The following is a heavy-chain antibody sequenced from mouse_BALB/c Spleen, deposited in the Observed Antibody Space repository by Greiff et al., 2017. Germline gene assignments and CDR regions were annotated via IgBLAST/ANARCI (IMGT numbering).Heavy chain of an antibody. CDR2: SRNKANDYTT. J-gene: IGHJ2*01. D-gene: IGHD1-2*01. Sequence: EVMMVESGGGLVQPGGSLRLSCATSGFTFSDFYMEWVRQPPGKRLEWIAASRNKANDYTTEYSASVKGRFIVSRDTSQSILYLQMNALRAEDTAIYYCARALYGYDYWGQGTTLTVSS. CDR1: GFTFSDFY. CDR3: ARALYGYDY. V-gene: IGHV7-1*02.